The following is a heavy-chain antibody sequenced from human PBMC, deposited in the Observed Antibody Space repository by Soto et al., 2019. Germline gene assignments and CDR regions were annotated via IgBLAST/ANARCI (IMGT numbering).Heavy chain of an antibody. V-gene: IGHV3-73*01. J-gene: IGHJ6*02. Sequence: PGGSLRLSCAASGFTFSGSAMHWVRQASGKGLEWVGRIRSKANSYATAYAASVKGRFTISRDDSKNTAYLQMNSLKTEDTAVNYCTRPLTGVIIKNSYYYYGMYVWGQGTTVTVSS. CDR3: TRPLTGVIIKNSYYYYGMYV. D-gene: IGHD3-10*01. CDR2: IRSKANSYAT. CDR1: GFTFSGSA.